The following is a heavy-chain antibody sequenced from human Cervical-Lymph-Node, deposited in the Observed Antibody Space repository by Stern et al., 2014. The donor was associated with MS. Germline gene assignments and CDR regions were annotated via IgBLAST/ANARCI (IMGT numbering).Heavy chain of an antibody. Sequence: DQLVESGAEVKKPGASVKVSCKVSGYTLTELSMHWVRQAPGKGLEWMGGFDPEDGETIYAQKFQGRVTTAEDTSTDTAYMELSSLRSEDTAVYYCATDRDDFRSGYSAPTKGYGLDVWGQGTTVTVTS. CDR3: ATDRDDFRSGYSAPTKGYGLDV. CDR2: FDPEDGET. V-gene: IGHV1-24*01. CDR1: GYTLTELS. J-gene: IGHJ6*02. D-gene: IGHD3-3*01.